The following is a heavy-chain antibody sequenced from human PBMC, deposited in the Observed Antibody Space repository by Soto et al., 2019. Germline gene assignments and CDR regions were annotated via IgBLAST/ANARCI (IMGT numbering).Heavy chain of an antibody. Sequence: QVHLVQSGAEVKKPGASVKVSCKFSGYIFMNYAIHWVRQAPGQGFEWMGWIHAGDGKTKYPQSLQGRVTITRDTSASTVYMELSGLTSEDTAVYYCARVPRYTSDIVEVPAVTYEEWFDPWGQGTLVTVSS. D-gene: IGHD2-2*01. CDR2: IHAGDGKT. CDR1: GYIFMNYA. CDR3: ARVPRYTSDIVEVPAVTYEEWFDP. V-gene: IGHV1-3*01. J-gene: IGHJ5*02.